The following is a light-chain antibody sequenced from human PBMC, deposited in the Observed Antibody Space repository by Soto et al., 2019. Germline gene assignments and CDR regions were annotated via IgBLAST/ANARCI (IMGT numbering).Light chain of an antibody. J-gene: IGLJ1*01. Sequence: QSALTQPASVSGSPGQSITISCTGTSSDVGGYNYVSWYQQHPGKAPKLMVYDVSSRPSGVSDRFSGSKSGNTASLIISGLQAEDEADYYCSSYTSSNTGVFGTGTKLTVL. CDR2: DVS. CDR1: SSDVGGYNY. CDR3: SSYTSSNTGV. V-gene: IGLV2-14*01.